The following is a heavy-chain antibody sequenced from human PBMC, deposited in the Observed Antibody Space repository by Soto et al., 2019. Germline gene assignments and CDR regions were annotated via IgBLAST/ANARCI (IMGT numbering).Heavy chain of an antibody. D-gene: IGHD3-22*01. CDR2: IKGEADGGTT. CDR1: GFTFSNAW. V-gene: IGHV3-15*01. J-gene: IGHJ4*02. CDR3: TTGLSNGYYNFDY. Sequence: GGSLRLSCAASGFTFSNAWMSWVRQAPGKGLEWVGRIKGEADGGTTDYDAPVKGRITTSRDHSKDKLYLQMNNLKTEDTAVYYCTTGLSNGYYNFDYWGQGT.